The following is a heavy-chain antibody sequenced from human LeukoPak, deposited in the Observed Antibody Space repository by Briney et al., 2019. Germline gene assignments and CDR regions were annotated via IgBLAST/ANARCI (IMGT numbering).Heavy chain of an antibody. V-gene: IGHV1-18*01. CDR1: GYTFTTYA. D-gene: IGHD5-18*01. CDR2: VSAYNGKT. J-gene: IGHJ4*02. CDR3: ATEDEWRGYSSGY. Sequence: GASVTVSCKASGYTFTTYAISWVRQAPAQGLEWVGWVSAYNGKTNYAQKFQGRVTMTRDTSTGTAYMELRSLRSDDTAVYFCATEDEWRGYSSGYWGQGTLVTVSS.